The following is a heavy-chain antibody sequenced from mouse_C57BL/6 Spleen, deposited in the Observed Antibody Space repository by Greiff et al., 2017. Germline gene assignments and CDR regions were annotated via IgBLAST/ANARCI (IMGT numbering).Heavy chain of an antibody. J-gene: IGHJ4*01. CDR2: IWSGGST. D-gene: IGHD2-4*01. CDR3: ASYDYGRDYYAMDY. CDR1: GFSLTSYG. V-gene: IGHV2-2*01. Sequence: VMLVESGPGLVQPSQSLSITCTVSGFSLTSYGVHWVRQSPGKGLEWLGVIWSGGSTDYNAAFISRLSISKDNSKSQVFFKMNSLQADDTAIYYCASYDYGRDYYAMDYWGQGTSVTVSS.